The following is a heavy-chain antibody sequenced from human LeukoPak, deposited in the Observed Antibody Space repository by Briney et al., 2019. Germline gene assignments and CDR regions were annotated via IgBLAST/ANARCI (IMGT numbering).Heavy chain of an antibody. J-gene: IGHJ6*02. CDR2: INHSGST. V-gene: IGHV4-34*01. D-gene: IGHD5-18*01. CDR3: ARGGYSYAFYYYYGMDV. CDR1: GGSFCGYY. Sequence: PSDTLSLTCAVYGGSFCGYYWRWLRHPPGKGLEWSGEINHSGSTNYNPSLKSRVTISVDTSKNQFSLKLSSVTAADTAVYYCARGGYSYAFYYYYGMDVWGQGTTVTVSS.